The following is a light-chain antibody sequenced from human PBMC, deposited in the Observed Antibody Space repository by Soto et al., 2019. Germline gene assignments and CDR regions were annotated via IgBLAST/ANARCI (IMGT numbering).Light chain of an antibody. CDR1: SSNIGSNY. V-gene: IGLV1-47*01. CDR2: RNN. J-gene: IGLJ2*01. CDR3: AAWDDSLSGPVV. Sequence: QPVLTQPPSASGTPGQRVTISCSGSSSNIGSNYVYWYQQLPGTAPKLLIYRNNQRPSWVPDRFSGSKSGTSDSLAISGLRSEDEADYYCAAWDDSLSGPVVFGGGTKLTVL.